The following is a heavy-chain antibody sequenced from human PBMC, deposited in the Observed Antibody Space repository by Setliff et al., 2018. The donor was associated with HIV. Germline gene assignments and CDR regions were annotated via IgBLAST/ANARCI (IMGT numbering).Heavy chain of an antibody. Sequence: GASVKVSCKPSGYTFTTYVMHWVRQAPGQRLEWIGWIDTVNGNTRYSQQFQGRITITMDTSASTVYMEVSSLRSEDMAVYYCAREGAAAGLDLDYWGQGTLVTVSS. D-gene: IGHD6-13*01. CDR2: IDTVNGNT. J-gene: IGHJ4*02. CDR1: GYTFTTYV. CDR3: AREGAAAGLDLDY. V-gene: IGHV1-3*03.